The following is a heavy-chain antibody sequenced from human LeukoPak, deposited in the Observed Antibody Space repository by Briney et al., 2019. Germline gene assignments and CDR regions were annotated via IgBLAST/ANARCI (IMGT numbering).Heavy chain of an antibody. Sequence: PSETLSLTCTVSGGSISSYYWSWIRQPPGKGLEWIGYIYYSGSTNYNPSLKSRVTISVDTSKNQFSLKLSSVTAADTAVYYCARVILGDAFDIWGQGTMATVSS. V-gene: IGHV4-59*12. CDR1: GGSISSYY. D-gene: IGHD2-15*01. J-gene: IGHJ3*02. CDR2: IYYSGST. CDR3: ARVILGDAFDI.